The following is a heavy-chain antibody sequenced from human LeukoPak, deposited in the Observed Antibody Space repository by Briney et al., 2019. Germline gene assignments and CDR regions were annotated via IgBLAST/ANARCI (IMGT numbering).Heavy chain of an antibody. CDR3: ASDLRTGTTGLLDY. V-gene: IGHV3-64*01. J-gene: IGHJ4*02. D-gene: IGHD1-14*01. CDR2: VNNNGGST. Sequence: GGSLRLSCVASGITFSSFPMHWVRQAPGKGLGYVSAVNNNGGSTYHATSVRGRFTISRDNSKNTLYLQLGSLRAEDTAVYYCASDLRTGTTGLLDYWGQGTLVTVSS. CDR1: GITFSSFP.